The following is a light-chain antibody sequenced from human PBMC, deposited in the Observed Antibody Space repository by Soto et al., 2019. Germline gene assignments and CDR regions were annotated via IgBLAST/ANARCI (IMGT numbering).Light chain of an antibody. CDR3: QQRSSWPLT. J-gene: IGKJ4*01. Sequence: EIVLTQSPATLSLSPGERATLSCRASQSVSSSLAWYQQKPDQTPRLLIYDASNRATGIPPRFSGSGSGTDFTLTISSLEPEDCAVYYCQQRSSWPLTFGGGTKVEIK. CDR1: QSVSSS. V-gene: IGKV3-11*01. CDR2: DAS.